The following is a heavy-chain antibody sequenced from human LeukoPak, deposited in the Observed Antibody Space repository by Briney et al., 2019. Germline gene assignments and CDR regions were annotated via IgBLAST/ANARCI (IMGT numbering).Heavy chain of an antibody. CDR2: TACRT. V-gene: IGHV3-23*01. D-gene: IGHD2-2*01. Sequence: TACRTSYAASVQGPFTISRDNSQDPLYLQMNSLRAEDTAVYYCAKYCSSTSCYVYYGMDVWGQGTTVTVSS. CDR3: AKYCSSTSCYVYYGMDV. J-gene: IGHJ6*02.